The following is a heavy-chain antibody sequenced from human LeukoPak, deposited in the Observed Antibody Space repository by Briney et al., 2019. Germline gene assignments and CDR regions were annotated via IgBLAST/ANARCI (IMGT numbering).Heavy chain of an antibody. D-gene: IGHD3-3*02. V-gene: IGHV3-30*18. CDR2: ISYDGSNK. J-gene: IGHJ4*02. CDR3: AKDGIFGVVLDYFDY. Sequence: GGSLRLSCKASGFTFSGYGMHWVRQAPGQGLEWVAVISYDGSNKYYADSVKGRFTISRDNSKNTLYLQMNSLRAEDTAVYYCAKDGIFGVVLDYFDYWGQGTLVTVAS. CDR1: GFTFSGYG.